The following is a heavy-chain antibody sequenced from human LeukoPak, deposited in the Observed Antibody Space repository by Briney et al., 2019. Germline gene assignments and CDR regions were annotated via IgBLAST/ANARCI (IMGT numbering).Heavy chain of an antibody. J-gene: IGHJ4*02. CDR1: GFSFSSHS. V-gene: IGHV3-66*02. CDR2: IYSGGST. Sequence: GGSLRLSCAASGFSFSSHSMHWVRQAPGKGLEWVSVIYSGGSTNYADSVKGRFTISRDNSKNTVYLQMNSLRAEDTAVYYCAGGESYWGQGTLVTVSS. CDR3: AGGESY. D-gene: IGHD3-10*01.